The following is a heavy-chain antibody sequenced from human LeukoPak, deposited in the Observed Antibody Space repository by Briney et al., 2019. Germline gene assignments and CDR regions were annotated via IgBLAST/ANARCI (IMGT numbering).Heavy chain of an antibody. Sequence: PSETLSLTCAVYGGSFSGYYWSWIRQPPGKGLEWIGEINHSGSTNYNPPLKSRVTISVDTSKNQFSLKLNSVTAADTAVYYCARVSAAGMWDYWGQGTLVTVSS. CDR1: GGSFSGYY. V-gene: IGHV4-34*01. J-gene: IGHJ4*02. CDR2: INHSGST. CDR3: ARVSAAGMWDY. D-gene: IGHD6-13*01.